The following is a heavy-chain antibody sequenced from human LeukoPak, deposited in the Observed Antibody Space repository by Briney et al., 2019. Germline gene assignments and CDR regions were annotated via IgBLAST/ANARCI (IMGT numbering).Heavy chain of an antibody. V-gene: IGHV4-34*01. D-gene: IGHD2-2*01. CDR2: INHSGST. Sequence: SETLSLTCAVYGGSFSGYYWSWIRQPPGKGLEWIGEINHSGSTNYNPSLKSRVTISVDTSKNQFSLKLSSVTAADTAVYYCARIVGNCSSTSCHADYWGQGTLVTVSS. CDR3: ARIVGNCSSTSCHADY. CDR1: GGSFSGYY. J-gene: IGHJ4*02.